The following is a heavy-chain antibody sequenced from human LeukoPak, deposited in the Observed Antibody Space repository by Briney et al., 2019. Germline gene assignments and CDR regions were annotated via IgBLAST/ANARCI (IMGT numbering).Heavy chain of an antibody. D-gene: IGHD3-10*01. CDR3: AKGRFGELLQGSIIDY. CDR1: GFTFSSYG. J-gene: IGHJ4*02. V-gene: IGHV3-30*18. Sequence: GGSLRLSCAASGFTFSSYGMHWVRQAPGKGLGWVALISNVGSIEYYGDSVKGRFTISRDNSKNTLFLQINSLRTEDTDVYYCAKGRFGELLQGSIIDYWGQGTLLTLSS. CDR2: ISNVGSIE.